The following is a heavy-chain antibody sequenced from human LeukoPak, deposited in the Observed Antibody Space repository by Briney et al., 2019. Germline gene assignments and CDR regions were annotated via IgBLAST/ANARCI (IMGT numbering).Heavy chain of an antibody. J-gene: IGHJ4*02. CDR3: TRYWGLGTQRGSDY. CDR2: IRSKAYGGTT. D-gene: IGHD3-16*01. CDR1: GFTFGDYA. Sequence: GGSLRLSCTASGFTFGDYAVSWVRQAPGKGLEWVGFIRSKAYGGTTEYAASVKGKFTISRDDSKSIAYLQMNSLKTEDSAVYYCTRYWGLGTQRGSDYWGQGTLVTVSS. V-gene: IGHV3-49*04.